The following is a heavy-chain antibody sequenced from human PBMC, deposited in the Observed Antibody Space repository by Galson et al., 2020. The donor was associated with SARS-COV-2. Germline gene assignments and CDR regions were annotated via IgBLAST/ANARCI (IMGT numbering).Heavy chain of an antibody. D-gene: IGHD3-22*01. CDR3: AREDYYDSSGLDYGMDV. CDR1: GYTFTSYG. CDR2: ISAYNGNT. J-gene: IGHJ6*02. Sequence: ASVKVSCKASGYTFTSYGISWVRQAPGQGLEWMGWISAYNGNTNYAQKLQGRVTMTTDTSTSTAYMELRSLRSDDTAVYYCAREDYYDSSGLDYGMDVWGQGTTVTVSS. V-gene: IGHV1-18*01.